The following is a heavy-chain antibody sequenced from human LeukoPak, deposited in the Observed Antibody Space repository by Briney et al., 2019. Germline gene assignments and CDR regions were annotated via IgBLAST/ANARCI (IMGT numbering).Heavy chain of an antibody. CDR1: GFTFDDYG. D-gene: IGHD2-15*01. V-gene: IGHV3-20*04. Sequence: GGSLRLSCAASGFTFDDYGMSWVRQAPGKGLEWVSGINWNGGSTGYADYGKGRFTISRDNAKNSLYLQMNSLRAEDTALYYCAREAGGYCSGGSCSRREAFDIWGQGTMVTVSS. CDR2: INWNGGST. J-gene: IGHJ3*02. CDR3: AREAGGYCSGGSCSRREAFDI.